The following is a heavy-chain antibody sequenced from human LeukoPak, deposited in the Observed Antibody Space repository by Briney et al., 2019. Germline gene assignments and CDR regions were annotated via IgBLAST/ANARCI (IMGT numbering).Heavy chain of an antibody. CDR1: GYTFTSYG. CDR3: ARDPTPYYYGSGSYYMPHYYFDY. J-gene: IGHJ4*02. V-gene: IGHV1-18*01. Sequence: ASVKVSCKASGYTFTSYGISWVRQAPGQGLEWMGWISAHNGNTNYAQKLQGRVTMTTDTSTSTAYMELRSLRSDDTAVYYCARDPTPYYYGSGSYYMPHYYFDYWGQGTLVTVSS. CDR2: ISAHNGNT. D-gene: IGHD3-10*01.